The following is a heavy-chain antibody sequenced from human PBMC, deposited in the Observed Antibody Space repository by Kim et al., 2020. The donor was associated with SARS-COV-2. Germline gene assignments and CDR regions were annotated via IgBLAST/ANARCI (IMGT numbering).Heavy chain of an antibody. Sequence: SETLSLTCTVSGYSISSGYYWGWIRQPPGKGLEWIGSIYHSGSTYYNPSLKSRVTISVDTSKNQFSLKLSSVTAADTAVYYGARFSGWYRVDYWGQGTLVTVSS. D-gene: IGHD6-19*01. V-gene: IGHV4-38-2*02. CDR1: GYSISSGYY. CDR3: ARFSGWYRVDY. CDR2: IYHSGST. J-gene: IGHJ4*02.